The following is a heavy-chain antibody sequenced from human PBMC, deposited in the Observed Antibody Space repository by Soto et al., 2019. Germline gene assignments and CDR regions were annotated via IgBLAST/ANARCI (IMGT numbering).Heavy chain of an antibody. CDR3: AMVDVYVTPSPQDV. V-gene: IGHV1-18*01. CDR1: GYTFTRYG. Sequence: QGQLVQSGAEVKNPGASVKVSCKASGYTFTRYGIVWARQAPGQGLEWMGWINTYNGNTNYAQNVQGRVTLTTDTSTSTAYMELRSLRSNDTAIYYCAMVDVYVTPSPQDVWGQGTTVIVSS. J-gene: IGHJ6*02. D-gene: IGHD3-16*01. CDR2: INTYNGNT.